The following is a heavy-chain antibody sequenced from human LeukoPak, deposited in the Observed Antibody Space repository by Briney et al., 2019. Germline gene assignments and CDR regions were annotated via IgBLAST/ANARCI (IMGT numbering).Heavy chain of an antibody. V-gene: IGHV3-21*04. J-gene: IGHJ6*02. Sequence: GGSLRLSCAASEFSFSSHSMNWVRQAPGKGLEWVSTINSSGDYTCYADSVKGRFTISRDNAKNSLYLQMNSLRAEDTAVYYCAKVSGGGLYYDGMDVWGQGTTVTVSS. CDR2: INSSGDYT. CDR1: EFSFSSHS. CDR3: AKVSGGGLYYDGMDV. D-gene: IGHD1-14*01.